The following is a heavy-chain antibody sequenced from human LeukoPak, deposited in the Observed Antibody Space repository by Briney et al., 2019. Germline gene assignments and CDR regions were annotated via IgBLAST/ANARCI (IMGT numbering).Heavy chain of an antibody. V-gene: IGHV4-28*01. CDR1: GYSITRSNW. J-gene: IGHJ4*02. D-gene: IGHD3-22*01. Sequence: SDTLSLTCAVSGYSITRSNWWAWIRQPPGEGLEWIGYIYYSGSTYYNPSLKSRLTVSVDTSNQFSLKLSSVTAVDTAVYYCARVDTSGYYFDYWGQGTLVTVSS. CDR2: IYYSGST. CDR3: ARVDTSGYYFDY.